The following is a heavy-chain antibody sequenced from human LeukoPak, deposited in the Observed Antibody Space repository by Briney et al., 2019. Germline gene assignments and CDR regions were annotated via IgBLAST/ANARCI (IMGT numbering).Heavy chain of an antibody. V-gene: IGHV3-48*01. CDR3: ARDLCSSDSCSIDY. D-gene: IGHD2-15*01. CDR1: RFAFSSYN. CDR2: ISSSSSTT. Sequence: GGSLRLSCAASRFAFSSYNMKWVRQAPGKGLEWVSYISSSSSTTYYTDSVKGRFTISRDNAKNSQYLQMNSLRAEDTAVYYCARDLCSSDSCSIDYWGQGTLVTVSS. J-gene: IGHJ4*02.